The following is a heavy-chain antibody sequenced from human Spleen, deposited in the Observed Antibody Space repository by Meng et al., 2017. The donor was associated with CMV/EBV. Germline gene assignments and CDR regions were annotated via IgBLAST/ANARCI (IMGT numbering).Heavy chain of an antibody. CDR1: GYTFTNYG. D-gene: IGHD3-3*01. J-gene: IGHJ6*02. V-gene: IGHV1-18*04. Sequence: ASVKVSCKASGYTFTNYGISWVRQAPGQGLEWMGWISPYNGDTNYARNLRGRVTMTTDTPTSTAYMELRSLRSDDTAVYYCARGGDFWSGYLAYYYYGMDVWGQGTTVTVSS. CDR2: ISPYNGDT. CDR3: ARGGDFWSGYLAYYYYGMDV.